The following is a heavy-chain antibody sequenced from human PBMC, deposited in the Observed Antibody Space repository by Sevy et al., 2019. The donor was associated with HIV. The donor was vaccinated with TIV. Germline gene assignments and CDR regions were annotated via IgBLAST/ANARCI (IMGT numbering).Heavy chain of an antibody. CDR3: AKSYSGRYYFPYDAFDM. CDR2: ISSDRAIK. CDR1: GFTFRNHA. D-gene: IGHD1-26*01. V-gene: IGHV3-30-3*02. J-gene: IGHJ3*02. Sequence: GGSLRLSCVTSGFTFRNHAMHWVRQAPGKGLQWVAVISSDRAIKYDADSVKGRFTCSRDNSKSTLYLQMNSLRPEDMALYYCAKSYSGRYYFPYDAFDMWGQGTPVTVSS.